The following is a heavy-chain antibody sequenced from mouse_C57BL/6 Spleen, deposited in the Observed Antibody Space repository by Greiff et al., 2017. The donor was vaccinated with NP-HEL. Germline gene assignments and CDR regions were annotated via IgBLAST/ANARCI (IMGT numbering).Heavy chain of an antibody. D-gene: IGHD2-5*01. CDR1: GFTFSDYG. CDR2: ISSGSSTI. J-gene: IGHJ3*01. CDR3: ARLDSNYGFAY. Sequence: EVQLVESGGGLVKPGGSLKLSCAASGFTFSDYGMHWVRQAPEKGLEWVAYISSGSSTIYYADTVKGRFTISRDNAKNTLFLQMTSLRSEDTAMYYCARLDSNYGFAYWGQGTLVTVSA. V-gene: IGHV5-17*01.